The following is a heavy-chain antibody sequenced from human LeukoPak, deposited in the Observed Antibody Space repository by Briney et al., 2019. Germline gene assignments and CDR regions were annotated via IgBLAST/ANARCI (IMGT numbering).Heavy chain of an antibody. CDR3: ARDRTFDI. Sequence: SETLSLTCTASGGNISDYNWNWIRQPPGKGLEWIGYIYYSGNTNYNPSPKSRVTMSIDTSNNQSLQQLINVTAADTAVYYCARDRTFDIGGRGTLVTVSS. CDR1: GGNISDYN. D-gene: IGHD1-7*01. CDR2: IYYSGNT. V-gene: IGHV4-59*01. J-gene: IGHJ2*01.